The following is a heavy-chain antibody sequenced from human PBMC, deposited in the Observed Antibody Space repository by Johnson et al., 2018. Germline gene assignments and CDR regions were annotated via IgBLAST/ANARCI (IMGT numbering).Heavy chain of an antibody. CDR2: INQDGRKK. CDR1: GFPFSQYW. V-gene: IGHV3-7*01. D-gene: IGHD6-13*01. CDR3: AIGLTAAPCLDF. J-gene: IGHJ4*02. Sequence: VQVVQSGGDLAQPGGSLRLSCAAYGFPFSQYWLNWVRQAPGKVLAWVANINQDGRKKDSVDSVRGRFTVSRDNAKNSVFLQMNSLRAADTAGYYCAIGLTAAPCLDFCGQGTLVTVSS.